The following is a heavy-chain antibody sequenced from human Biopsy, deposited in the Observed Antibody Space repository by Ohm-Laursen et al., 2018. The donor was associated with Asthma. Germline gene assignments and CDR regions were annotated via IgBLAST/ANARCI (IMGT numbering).Heavy chain of an antibody. CDR3: ARGDSSNWSHYYFDY. J-gene: IGHJ4*02. CDR1: GFAVSRDH. D-gene: IGHD3-22*01. Sequence: ETLSLTCAASGFAVSRDHMFWVRQAPGKGLEWVSVIYSGGTSHIADSVRGRFTISRDYSKNTLYLQMHSLRAEDTAVYYCARGDSSNWSHYYFDYWGQGTLVTVSS. V-gene: IGHV3-53*01. CDR2: IYSGGTS.